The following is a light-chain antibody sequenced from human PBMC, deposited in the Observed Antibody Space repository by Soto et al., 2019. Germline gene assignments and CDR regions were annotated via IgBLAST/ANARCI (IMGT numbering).Light chain of an antibody. CDR2: EVN. Sequence: QPPPLSGLPEQSIPTSWPETAGNFGVKNLFSWNQQHPGKAPKLIICEVNTRFSGISNRFSGSKSGDTSSLTISGLQAEDEADYFCCSYAGTVAYVFGTGTKVTVL. CDR1: AGNFGVKNL. J-gene: IGLJ1*01. CDR3: CSYAGTVAYV. V-gene: IGLV2-23*02.